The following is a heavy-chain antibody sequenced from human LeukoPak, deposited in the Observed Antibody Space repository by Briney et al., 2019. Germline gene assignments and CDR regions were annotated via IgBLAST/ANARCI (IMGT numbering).Heavy chain of an antibody. D-gene: IGHD3-9*01. Sequence: GGSLRLSCAASGFTFNTYGIHWVRQAPGKGLEWVAFIRYDGSNKYYVDSVKGRFTISRDNSKNTLYLQMNSLRVEDTAVYYCAKEQKKGSYDILTGYYNVATTAYYMDVWGKGTTVTISS. CDR1: GFTFNTYG. J-gene: IGHJ6*03. V-gene: IGHV3-30*02. CDR2: IRYDGSNK. CDR3: AKEQKKGSYDILTGYYNVATTAYYMDV.